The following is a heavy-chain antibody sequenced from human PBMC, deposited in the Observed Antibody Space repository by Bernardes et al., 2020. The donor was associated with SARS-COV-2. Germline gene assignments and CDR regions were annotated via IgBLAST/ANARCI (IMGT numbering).Heavy chain of an antibody. CDR1: GFSLSTSGMC. V-gene: IGHV2-70*01. D-gene: IGHD1-26*01. CDR3: ARIQWELLSDINYAMDV. J-gene: IGHJ6*02. CDR2: IDWDDDK. Sequence: SGPTLVKPTQTLTLTCTFSGFSLSTSGMCVSWIRQPPGKALEWLALIDWDDDKYYSTSLKTRLTISKDTSKNQVVLTMTNMDPVDTATYYCARIQWELLSDINYAMDVWDQGTTVTVSS.